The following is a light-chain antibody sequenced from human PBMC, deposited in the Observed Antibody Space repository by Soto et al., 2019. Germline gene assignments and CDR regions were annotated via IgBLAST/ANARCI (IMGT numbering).Light chain of an antibody. V-gene: IGKV3-20*01. J-gene: IGKJ5*01. CDR2: GVS. CDR1: QSVSSNF. Sequence: EIVLTQSPGTLSLTPGERATLSCRASQSVSSNFLAWYQQKPGQAPRLLIYGVSSRATGIPDRFSGSGSGTDFSLTISRLEPEDLAVYHCQQYGSSPITFGQGTRLEIK. CDR3: QQYGSSPIT.